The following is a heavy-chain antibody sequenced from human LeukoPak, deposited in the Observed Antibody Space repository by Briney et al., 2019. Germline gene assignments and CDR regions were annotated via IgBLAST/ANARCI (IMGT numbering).Heavy chain of an antibody. V-gene: IGHV4-59*08. D-gene: IGHD5-12*01. CDR1: GGSISSYY. CDR3: ARGGRRATIVFDY. CDR2: IYYSGST. J-gene: IGHJ4*02. Sequence: SETLSLTCTVSGGSISSYYWSWIRQPPGKGLEWIGYIYYSGSTNYNPSLKSRVTISVDTSKNQFSLKLSSVTAADTAVYYCARGGRRATIVFDYWGQGTLVTVSS.